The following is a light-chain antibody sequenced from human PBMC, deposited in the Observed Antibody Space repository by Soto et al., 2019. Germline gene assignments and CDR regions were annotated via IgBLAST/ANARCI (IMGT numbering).Light chain of an antibody. V-gene: IGLV4-69*01. CDR3: QTWGTGPWV. CDR1: SGHSSYV. CDR2: LNSDGSH. Sequence: QPVLTQSPSASASLGASVKLTCTLSSGHSSYVIAWHQQQPEKGPRYLMKLNSDGSHSKGDGIPDRFSGSSSGAERYLTIYSLQSEDEADYYCQTWGTGPWVFGGGTQLTVL. J-gene: IGLJ3*02.